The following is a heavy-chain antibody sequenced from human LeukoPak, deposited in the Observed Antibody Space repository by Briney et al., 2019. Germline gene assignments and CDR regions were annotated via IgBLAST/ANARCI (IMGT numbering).Heavy chain of an antibody. V-gene: IGHV3-23*01. CDR1: GFTFTSYV. D-gene: IGHD3-10*01. J-gene: IGHJ4*02. CDR2: VVGTGVNT. Sequence: GGSLRLSCAASGFTFTSYVITWVRQAPGKGLQWVSSVVGTGVNTYYADSVKGRFTVSRDNSKNTVFPQMNSLRAEDTAVYFCTRAPQQPRSYNDYWGRGTLVTVSS. CDR3: TRAPQQPRSYNDY.